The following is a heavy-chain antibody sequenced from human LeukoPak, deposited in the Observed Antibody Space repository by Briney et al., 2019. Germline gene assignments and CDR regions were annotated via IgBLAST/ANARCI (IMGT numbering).Heavy chain of an antibody. CDR2: ISSSSSYI. J-gene: IGHJ4*02. Sequence: GGSLRLSCAASGFTFSSYSMNWVRQAPGKGLEWVSSISSSSSYIYYADSVKGRFTISRDNTKNSLYLQMNSLRAEDTAVYYCASSGYSYGYRDLAYWGQGTLVTVSS. CDR1: GFTFSSYS. D-gene: IGHD5-18*01. CDR3: ASSGYSYGYRDLAY. V-gene: IGHV3-21*01.